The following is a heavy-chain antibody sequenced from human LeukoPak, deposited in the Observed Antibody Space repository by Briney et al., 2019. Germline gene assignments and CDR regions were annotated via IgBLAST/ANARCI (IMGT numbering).Heavy chain of an antibody. J-gene: IGHJ3*02. CDR1: GFTFSSYA. CDR3: ARDSSMYSSGLDAFDI. Sequence: GRSLRLSCAASGFTFSSYAMHWVRQASGKGLEWVAVISYDGSNTYYADSVKGRFTISRDNSKNTLYLQMNSLRAEDTAVYYCARDSSMYSSGLDAFDIRGQGTMVTVSS. CDR2: ISYDGSNT. V-gene: IGHV3-30-3*01. D-gene: IGHD6-19*01.